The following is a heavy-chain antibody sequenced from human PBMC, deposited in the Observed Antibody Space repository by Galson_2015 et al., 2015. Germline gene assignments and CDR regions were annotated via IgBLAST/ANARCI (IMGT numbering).Heavy chain of an antibody. Sequence: SETLSLTCTVSGGSVSSYYWSWIRQPPGKGLEWIGYTHYSGSTNYNPSLKSRVTISVDTSKNQFSLKLSSVTAADTAVYYCARDVAYSKSWAWFDPWGQGTLVTVSS. V-gene: IGHV4-59*02. J-gene: IGHJ5*02. CDR3: ARDVAYSKSWAWFDP. CDR1: GGSVSSYY. CDR2: THYSGST. D-gene: IGHD1-26*01.